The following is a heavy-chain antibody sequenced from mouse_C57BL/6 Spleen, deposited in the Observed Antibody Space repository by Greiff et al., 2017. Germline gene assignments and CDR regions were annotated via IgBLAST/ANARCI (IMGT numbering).Heavy chain of an antibody. V-gene: IGHV1-64*01. CDR1: GYTFTSYW. CDR2: IHPNSGST. Sequence: QVQLQQPGAELVKPGASVKLSCKASGYTFTSYWMHWVKQRPGQGLEWIGMIHPNSGSTNYNEKFKSKATLTVDKSSSTAYMQLSSLTSEDSAVYYCARSREYDGAWFAYWGQGTLVTVSA. J-gene: IGHJ3*01. D-gene: IGHD2-14*01. CDR3: ARSREYDGAWFAY.